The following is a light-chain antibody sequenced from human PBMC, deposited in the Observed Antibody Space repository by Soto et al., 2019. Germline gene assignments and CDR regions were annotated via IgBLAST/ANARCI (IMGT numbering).Light chain of an antibody. J-gene: IGKJ4*01. CDR2: GAS. V-gene: IGKV3D-15*01. Sequence: VMMQSPGPLSVSTGAGATLSCRASQSVDSNLAWYQQKPGQAPRLLIYGASTRATGIPDRFRGSGSGTAFTLTISSLQSEDFAVYYCQQYYSWPLTFGGGTKVDIK. CDR3: QQYYSWPLT. CDR1: QSVDSN.